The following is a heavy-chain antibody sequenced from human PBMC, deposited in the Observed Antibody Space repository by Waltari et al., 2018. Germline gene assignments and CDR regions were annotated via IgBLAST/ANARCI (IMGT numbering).Heavy chain of an antibody. V-gene: IGHV1-69-2*01. CDR2: VDPEDGES. D-gene: IGHD2-8*01. CDR3: ATERPQMVFPPLQY. J-gene: IGHJ4*02. CDR1: GYKFTDYY. Sequence: EVQLVQSGAEVKKPGATAKISCKASGYKFTDYYVHWVQQAPGKGLEWVGRVDPEDGESVYAEKFQGRLTITADTSTDTAYIELSTLRSEDTALFYCATERPQMVFPPLQYWGQGTLVTVSS.